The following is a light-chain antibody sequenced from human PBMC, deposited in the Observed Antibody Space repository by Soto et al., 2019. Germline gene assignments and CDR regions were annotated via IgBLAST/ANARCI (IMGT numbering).Light chain of an antibody. V-gene: IGKV1-5*01. Sequence: DIQMTQSPSTLSASVGDRVTVTCRASQTIGSWLAWYQQKPGRAAKLVIFDASSLESGVQSRFSGNGSGTEFTLTISGLQPDDFASYYCQQYNSYSGMFGQGTKVDIK. CDR1: QTIGSW. J-gene: IGKJ1*01. CDR2: DAS. CDR3: QQYNSYSGM.